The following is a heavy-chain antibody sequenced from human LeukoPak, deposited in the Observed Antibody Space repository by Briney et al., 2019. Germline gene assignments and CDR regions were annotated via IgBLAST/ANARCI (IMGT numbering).Heavy chain of an antibody. Sequence: PSQTLSLTCTVSGGSISSGGYYWSWIRQHPGKGLEWIGYIYYSGSTYYNPSLKSRVTISVDTSKNQFSLKLSSVTAADTAVYYCARGMPDFWSGYYPYWGQGTLVTVSS. CDR1: GGSISSGGYY. D-gene: IGHD3-3*01. J-gene: IGHJ4*02. V-gene: IGHV4-30-4*08. CDR3: ARGMPDFWSGYYPY. CDR2: IYYSGST.